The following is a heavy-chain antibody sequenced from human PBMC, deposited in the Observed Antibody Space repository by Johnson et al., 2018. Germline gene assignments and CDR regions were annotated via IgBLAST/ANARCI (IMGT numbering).Heavy chain of an antibody. CDR1: GFTFTYYG. D-gene: IGHD3-22*01. J-gene: IGHJ6*02. Sequence: QVQLQQSGGGVVQPGRSLRLSCAASGFTFTYYGMHWVRQAPGKGLEWVAVISYDGTNKYYADSVKGRFTISRDNSKNTLYLQMNSLRAEDTAVYYCAKEVYDSSGHQPNYYYYYGMDVWGQGTTVTVSS. CDR3: AKEVYDSSGHQPNYYYYYGMDV. V-gene: IGHV3-30*18. CDR2: ISYDGTNK.